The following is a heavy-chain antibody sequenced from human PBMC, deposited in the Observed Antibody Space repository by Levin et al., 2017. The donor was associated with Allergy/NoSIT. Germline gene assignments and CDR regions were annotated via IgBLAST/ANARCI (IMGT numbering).Heavy chain of an antibody. CDR3: AREDCSGGHCYFDY. J-gene: IGHJ4*02. Sequence: ASVKVSCKTSGYTFTNNFITWVRQAPGQGLEWMGWFSAHNGNTNYAHNYQGRVTMTADTATSTAYMELRSLRSDDTAVYYCAREDCSGGHCYFDYWGQGTLINVSS. CDR2: FSAHNGNT. CDR1: GYTFTNNF. D-gene: IGHD2-15*01. V-gene: IGHV1-18*01.